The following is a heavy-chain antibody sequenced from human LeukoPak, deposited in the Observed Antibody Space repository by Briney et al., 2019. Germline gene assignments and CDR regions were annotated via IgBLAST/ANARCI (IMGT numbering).Heavy chain of an antibody. D-gene: IGHD6-19*01. V-gene: IGHV3-23*01. J-gene: IGHJ4*02. CDR1: GFTFSSYA. CDR2: ISGSDYST. CDR3: AKETVAAPPIDY. Sequence: GGSLRLSCAASGFTFSSYAMSWVRQAPGKGLEWVSTISGSDYSTYYADSVKGRFTISRDNSKNTLYLQMNSLRAEDTAVYYCAKETVAAPPIDYWGQGTLVTVSS.